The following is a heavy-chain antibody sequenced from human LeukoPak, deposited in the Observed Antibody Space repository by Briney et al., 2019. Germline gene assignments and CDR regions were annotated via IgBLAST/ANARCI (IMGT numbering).Heavy chain of an antibody. Sequence: GGSLRLSCAASGFAFGVYAMHWVRQAPGKGLEWVALISYDGSNKYYADSVKGRFTISRGNSKNTLYLQMNSLRAEDTAVYYCAKSFSGYDVGFDYWGQGTLVTVSS. CDR3: AKSFSGYDVGFDY. J-gene: IGHJ4*02. CDR2: ISYDGSNK. D-gene: IGHD5-12*01. CDR1: GFAFGVYA. V-gene: IGHV3-30-3*02.